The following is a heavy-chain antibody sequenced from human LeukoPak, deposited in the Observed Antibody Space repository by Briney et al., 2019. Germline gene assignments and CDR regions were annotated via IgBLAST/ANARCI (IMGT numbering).Heavy chain of an antibody. CDR3: VRDAAKRLYGDLDY. CDR2: IRNRANSYTT. D-gene: IGHD2-8*01. J-gene: IGHJ4*02. V-gene: IGHV3-72*01. Sequence: GGSLRLSCAASGFIFTDHYMDWVRQPPGKGLEWVARIRNRANSYTTEYAASAKGRFTIARDDSKNSVYLEMNSLETEDTGVYYCVRDAAKRLYGDLDYWGQGTLVTVSS. CDR1: GFIFTDHY.